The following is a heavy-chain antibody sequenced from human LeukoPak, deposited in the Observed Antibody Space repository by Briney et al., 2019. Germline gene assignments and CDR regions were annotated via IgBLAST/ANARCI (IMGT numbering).Heavy chain of an antibody. CDR1: GFXXXXYW. CDR3: ARGRLPTHY. D-gene: IGHD2-15*01. V-gene: IGHV3-7*01. CDR2: IKQDGSEK. J-gene: IGHJ4*02. Sequence: SGFXXXXYWMSWVRQAPGKGLEWVANIKQDGSEKYYVDSVKGRFTISRDNAKNSLYLQMNSLRAEDTAVYYCARGRLPTHYWGQGTLVTVSS.